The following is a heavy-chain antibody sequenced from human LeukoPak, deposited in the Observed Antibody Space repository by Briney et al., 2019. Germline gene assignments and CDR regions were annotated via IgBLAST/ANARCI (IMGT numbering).Heavy chain of an antibody. D-gene: IGHD5-18*01. Sequence: SETLSLTCTVSGGSISSYYWSWIRQPAGKGLEWIGRIYTSGSTNYHPSLKSRVTMSVDTSKNHFSLKLSSVTAADTAVYYCARGRGYSYGLDYFDYWGQGTLVTVSS. CDR1: GGSISSYY. V-gene: IGHV4-4*07. J-gene: IGHJ4*02. CDR2: IYTSGST. CDR3: ARGRGYSYGLDYFDY.